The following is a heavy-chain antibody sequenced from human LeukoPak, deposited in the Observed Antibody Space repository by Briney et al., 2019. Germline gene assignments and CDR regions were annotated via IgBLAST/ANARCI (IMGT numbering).Heavy chain of an antibody. CDR3: ARHNYGSVSHDY. Sequence: SETLSLTCTVSGDSISTSSYYWGWIRQPPGKGLEWIGSVYYSGSSYYNPSLKSRVTMSVDTSKNQFSLMLSSVSAADTAVYCGARHNYGSVSHDYWVTGTLVTVSS. J-gene: IGHJ4*02. CDR1: GDSISTSSYY. D-gene: IGHD3-10*01. CDR2: VYYSGSS. V-gene: IGHV4-39*01.